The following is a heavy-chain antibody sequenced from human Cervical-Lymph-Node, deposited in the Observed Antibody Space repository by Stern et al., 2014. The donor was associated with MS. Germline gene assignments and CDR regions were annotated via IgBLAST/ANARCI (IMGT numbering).Heavy chain of an antibody. CDR1: GGTFSIYA. D-gene: IGHD3-22*01. J-gene: IGHJ4*02. CDR2: IIPIVGAA. CDR3: ARDNRHYDSSGYYFDY. Sequence: VQLVQSGAEVKKPGSSVKVSCKASGGTFSIYAINWVRQAPGQGLEWMGGIIPIVGAANYAQKFQGRVTITADETTKTAHMELSSLRIEDTAVYYCARDNRHYDSSGYYFDYWGQGTLVTVSS. V-gene: IGHV1-69*01.